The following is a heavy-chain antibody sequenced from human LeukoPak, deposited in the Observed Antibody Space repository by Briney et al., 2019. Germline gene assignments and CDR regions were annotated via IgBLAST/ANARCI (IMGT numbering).Heavy chain of an antibody. V-gene: IGHV4-34*01. CDR3: ARGRGRLWYYYDSSGFPAFDY. D-gene: IGHD3-22*01. J-gene: IGHJ4*02. CDR1: GGSFSGYY. Sequence: PSETLSLTCAVYGGSFSGYYWSWIRRPPGKGLEWIGEINHSGSTNYNPSLKSRVTISVDTSKNQFSLKLSSVTAADTAVYYCARGRGRLWYYYDSSGFPAFDYWGQGTLVTVSS. CDR2: INHSGST.